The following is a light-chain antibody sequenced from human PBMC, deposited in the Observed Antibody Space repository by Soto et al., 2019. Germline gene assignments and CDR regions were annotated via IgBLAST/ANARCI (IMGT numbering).Light chain of an antibody. CDR2: DVS. CDR3: NSYTTSNTRQIV. J-gene: IGLJ1*01. V-gene: IGLV2-14*01. Sequence: QSALTQPASVSGSPGQSTTISCTGTSSDVGGYNYVSWYQQHPSKAPKFMIYDVSNRPSGVSTRFSGSKSGNTASLTISGLQAEDEADYYCNSYTTSNTRQIVFGTGTKVTVL. CDR1: SSDVGGYNY.